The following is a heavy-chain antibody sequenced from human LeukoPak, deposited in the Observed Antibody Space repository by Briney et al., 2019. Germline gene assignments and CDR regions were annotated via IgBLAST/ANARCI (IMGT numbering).Heavy chain of an antibody. V-gene: IGHV1-69*04. Sequence: ASVRVSCKASGGTFSSYATSWVRQAPGQGLEWMGRIIPILGIANYAQKFQGRVTITADKSTSTAYMELSSLRSEDTAVYYCARDAGDYDSGGWGQGTLVTVSS. CDR3: ARDAGDYDSGG. D-gene: IGHD3-22*01. CDR1: GGTFSSYA. CDR2: IIPILGIA. J-gene: IGHJ4*02.